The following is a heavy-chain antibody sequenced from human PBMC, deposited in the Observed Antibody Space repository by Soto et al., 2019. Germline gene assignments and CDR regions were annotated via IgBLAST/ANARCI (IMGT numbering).Heavy chain of an antibody. CDR2: IIPIFGTA. J-gene: IGHJ5*02. CDR1: GGTFSSYS. D-gene: IGHD3-3*01. CDR3: AREALDLRFLGNRGFDP. V-gene: IGHV1-69*13. Sequence: SVKVSCKASGGTFSSYSISWVLEAPGQGLEWMGGIIPIFGTANYAQKFQGRVTITADESTSTAYMELSSLRSEDTAVYYCAREALDLRFLGNRGFDPWGQGTLVTVSS.